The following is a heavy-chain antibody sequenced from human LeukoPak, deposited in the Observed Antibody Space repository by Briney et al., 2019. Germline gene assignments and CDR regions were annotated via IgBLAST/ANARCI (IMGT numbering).Heavy chain of an antibody. J-gene: IGHJ3*02. CDR1: GGSISSGDYY. D-gene: IGHD2-15*01. Sequence: PSETLSLTCTVSGGSISSGDYYWSWIRQPPGKGLEWIGYIYYSGSTNYNPSLKSRVTISVDKSKNQFSLKLSSVTAADTAVYYCARSDIVVVVVASHSWGGVFDIWGQGTMVTVSS. V-gene: IGHV4-30-4*01. CDR2: IYYSGST. CDR3: ARSDIVVVVVASHSWGGVFDI.